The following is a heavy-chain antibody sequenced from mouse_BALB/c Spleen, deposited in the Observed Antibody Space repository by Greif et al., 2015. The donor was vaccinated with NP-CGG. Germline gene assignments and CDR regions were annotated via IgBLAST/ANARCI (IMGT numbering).Heavy chain of an antibody. J-gene: IGHJ3*01. CDR1: GFNIKDYY. D-gene: IGHD1-2*01. V-gene: IGHV14-1*02. Sequence: VQLKESGAELVRPGALVKLSCKASGFNIKDYYMHWVKQRPEQGLEWIGWIDPENGNTIYDPKFQGKASITADTSSNTAYLQLSSLTSEDTAVYYCARGRGTTATGFAYWGQGTLVTVSA. CDR2: IDPENGNT. CDR3: ARGRGTTATGFAY.